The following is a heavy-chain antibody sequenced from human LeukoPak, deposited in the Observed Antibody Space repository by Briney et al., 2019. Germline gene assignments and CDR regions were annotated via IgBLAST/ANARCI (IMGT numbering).Heavy chain of an antibody. CDR3: ARKGWSGDYMDV. D-gene: IGHD3-3*01. CDR1: GFTFSSYS. V-gene: IGHV3-48*01. Sequence: GGSLRLSCAASGFTFSSYSMNWVRQAPGKGLEWVSYISSSSSTIYYADSVKGRFTISRDNAKNSLYLQMNSLRAEDTAVYYCARKGWSGDYMDVWGKGTTVTISS. J-gene: IGHJ6*03. CDR2: ISSSSSTI.